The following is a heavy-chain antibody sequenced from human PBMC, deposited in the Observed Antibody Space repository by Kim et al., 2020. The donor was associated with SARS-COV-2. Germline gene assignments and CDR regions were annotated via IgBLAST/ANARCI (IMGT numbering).Heavy chain of an antibody. CDR1: GFTFSSYA. D-gene: IGHD3-16*02. V-gene: IGHV3-23*01. CDR3: AKEQESPYYDYIWGSYRSTDDY. J-gene: IGHJ4*02. CDR2: ISGSGGST. Sequence: GGSLRLSCAASGFTFSSYAMSWVRQAPGKGLEWVSAISGSGGSTYYADSVKGRFTISRDNSKNTLYLQMNSLRAEDTAVYYCAKEQESPYYDYIWGSYRSTDDYWGQGTLVTVSS.